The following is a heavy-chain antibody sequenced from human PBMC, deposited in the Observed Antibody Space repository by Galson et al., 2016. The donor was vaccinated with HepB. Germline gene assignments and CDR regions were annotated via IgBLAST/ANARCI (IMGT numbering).Heavy chain of an antibody. J-gene: IGHJ4*02. Sequence: SLRLSCAASGLNVSSNYMSWVRQAPGKGLEWVSVIYSGGSTYYADSVKGRFTISRDNSRNTLYLQMSSLRAEDTAVYFCLMGDFADYWGQGTLVTVSS. V-gene: IGHV3-53*05. D-gene: IGHD2-21*02. CDR1: GLNVSSNY. CDR2: IYSGGST. CDR3: LMGDFADY.